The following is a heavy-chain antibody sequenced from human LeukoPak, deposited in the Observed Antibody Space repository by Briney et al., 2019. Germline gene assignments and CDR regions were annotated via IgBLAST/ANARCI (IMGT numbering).Heavy chain of an antibody. CDR2: IYYSGST. D-gene: IGHD3-9*01. J-gene: IGHJ4*02. CDR1: GGSISSYY. Sequence: SETLSLTCTVSGGSISSYYWSWIRQPPGKGLEWIGYIYYSGSTNYNPSLKSRVTISVDTSKNQFSLKLSSVTAADTAVYYCAREVDLRYFDWLPALDYWGQGTLVTVSS. V-gene: IGHV4-59*12. CDR3: AREVDLRYFDWLPALDY.